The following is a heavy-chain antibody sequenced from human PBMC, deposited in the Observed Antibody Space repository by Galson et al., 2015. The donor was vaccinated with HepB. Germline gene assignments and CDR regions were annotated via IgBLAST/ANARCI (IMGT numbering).Heavy chain of an antibody. CDR2: TYYKSRWYN. CDR1: GDSVSSNSAA. D-gene: IGHD1-26*01. CDR3: ARDSGSYLRRGYYYYGMDV. J-gene: IGHJ6*02. Sequence: CAISGDSVSSNSAAWNWIRQSPSRGLEWLGRTYYKSRWYNDYAVSVKSRIIINPDTSKNQFSLQLSSVTPEDTAMYYCARDSGSYLRRGYYYYGMDVWGQGTTVTVSS. V-gene: IGHV6-1*01.